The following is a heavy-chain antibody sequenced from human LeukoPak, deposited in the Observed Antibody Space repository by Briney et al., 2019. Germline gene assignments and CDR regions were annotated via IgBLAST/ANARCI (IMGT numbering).Heavy chain of an antibody. D-gene: IGHD6-19*01. J-gene: IGHJ4*02. CDR1: GGSISSGAYY. CDR3: ARRIPVAGLFDY. Sequence: PSETLSLTCTVSGGSISSGAYYWSWIRQLPGKGLEWIGYISYSGSTYYNPSLESRVSISGDTSKNQFSLKLSSVIAADTAVYYCARRIPVAGLFDYWGQGTLVTVSS. V-gene: IGHV4-31*03. CDR2: ISYSGST.